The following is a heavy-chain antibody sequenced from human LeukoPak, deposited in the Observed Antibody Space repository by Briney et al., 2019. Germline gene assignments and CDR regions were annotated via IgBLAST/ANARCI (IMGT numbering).Heavy chain of an antibody. J-gene: IGHJ6*02. V-gene: IGHV1-3*01. D-gene: IGHD3-16*01. Sequence: ASVKVSCKASGGTFSSHAISWVRQAPGQRLEWMGWINAGNGNTKYSQKFQGRVTITRDTSASTAYMELSSLRSEDTAVYYCARVLRGDYYYYYGMDVWGQGTTVTVSS. CDR3: ARVLRGDYYYYYGMDV. CDR2: INAGNGNT. CDR1: GGTFSSHA.